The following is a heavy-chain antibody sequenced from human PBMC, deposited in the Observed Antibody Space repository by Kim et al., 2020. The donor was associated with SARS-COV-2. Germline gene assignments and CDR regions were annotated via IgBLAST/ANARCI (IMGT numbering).Heavy chain of an antibody. J-gene: IGHJ3*01. Sequence: SETLSLTCTVSGGSISSYNYYWGWIRQPPGKGLEWIASISYSGRTYSNPSLNSRVTISVDTPRKQFSLKVNSVTVADTAVYYCVGGKFSGPDWGQGTMVTVSP. V-gene: IGHV4-39*01. CDR1: GGSISSYNYY. CDR2: ISYSGRT. D-gene: IGHD6-19*01. CDR3: VGGKFSGPD.